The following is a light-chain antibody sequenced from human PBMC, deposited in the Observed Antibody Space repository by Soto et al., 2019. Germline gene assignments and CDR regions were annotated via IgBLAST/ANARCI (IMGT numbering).Light chain of an antibody. CDR2: AAS. CDR1: QDITNH. J-gene: IGKJ1*01. Sequence: DIQMTQSPSSLSASVGDRVTITCRASQDITNHLGWYQQKPWKAPKRLIYAASSLQSGFPSRFSGSGSGTEFTLTISRLQPEYFATYFCLQHRTYPWTFGQGTKLEIK. V-gene: IGKV1-17*01. CDR3: LQHRTYPWT.